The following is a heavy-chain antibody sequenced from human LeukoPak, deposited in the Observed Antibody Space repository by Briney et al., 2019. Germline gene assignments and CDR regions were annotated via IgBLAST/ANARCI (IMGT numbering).Heavy chain of an antibody. CDR2: IIPIFGIA. V-gene: IGHV1-69*04. CDR1: GGTFSSYA. CDR3: ASGGRDGYNRDY. Sequence: SVKVSFKASGGTFSSYAISWVRQAPGQGIEWMGRIIPIFGIANYAQKFQGRVTITADKSTSTAYMELSSLRAEDTAVYYCASGGRDGYNRDYWGQGTLVTVSS. D-gene: IGHD5-24*01. J-gene: IGHJ4*02.